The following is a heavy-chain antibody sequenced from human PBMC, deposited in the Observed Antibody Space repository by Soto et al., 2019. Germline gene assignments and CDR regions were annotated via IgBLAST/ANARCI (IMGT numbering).Heavy chain of an antibody. CDR2: ISAYNGST. CDR1: GYTFTSYG. J-gene: IGHJ6*02. D-gene: IGHD2-21*01. V-gene: IGHV1-18*01. CDR3: AREGNFYFQLYYYYGMDV. Sequence: ASVKVSCKASGYTFTSYGISWVRQAPGQGLEWMGWISAYNGSTNYAQKLQGRVTMTTDTSTSTAYMELRSLRSDDTAVYYCAREGNFYFQLYYYYGMDVWGQGTTVTVSS.